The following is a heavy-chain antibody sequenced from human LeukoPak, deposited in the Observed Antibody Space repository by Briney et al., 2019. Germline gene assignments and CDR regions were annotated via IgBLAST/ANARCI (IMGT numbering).Heavy chain of an antibody. J-gene: IGHJ4*02. CDR2: ISSSGSTI. D-gene: IGHD1-26*01. CDR1: GFTFSDYY. Sequence: GGSLRLSCAASGFTFSDYYMSWIRQARGEGLGWVSYISSSGSTIYYADSVKGRFTISRDNAKNSLYLQMNSLRAEDTAVYYCARDSGIAPFDYWGQGTLVTVSS. V-gene: IGHV3-11*01. CDR3: ARDSGIAPFDY.